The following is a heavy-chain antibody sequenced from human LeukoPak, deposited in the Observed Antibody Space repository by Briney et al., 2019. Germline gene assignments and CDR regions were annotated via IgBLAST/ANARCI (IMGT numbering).Heavy chain of an antibody. CDR3: ARSYWRSSSSCFDY. CDR1: GFTFSSYG. D-gene: IGHD6-13*01. CDR2: ISYDVGKK. V-gene: IGHV3-30*03. Sequence: PGGSLRLSCAASGFTFSSYGMHWVRQAPGKGLEWVAVISYDVGKKYYADSVKGRFTISRDNSQNTLYMQMNSLRAEDTAVYYCARSYWRSSSSCFDYWGQGTLVTVSS. J-gene: IGHJ4*02.